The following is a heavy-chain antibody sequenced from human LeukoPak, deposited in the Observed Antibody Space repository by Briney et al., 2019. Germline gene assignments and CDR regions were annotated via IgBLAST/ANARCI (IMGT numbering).Heavy chain of an antibody. CDR3: ARSNSTGDPFDY. CDR2: IIPIFGTA. J-gene: IGHJ4*02. CDR1: GGTFSSYA. D-gene: IGHD7-27*01. Sequence: SVKVSCKASGGTFSSYAISWVRQAPGQGLEWMGRIIPIFGTANYAQKFQGRVTITTDESTSTAYMELSSLRPEDTAVYYCARSNSTGDPFDYWGQGTLVTVSS. V-gene: IGHV1-69*05.